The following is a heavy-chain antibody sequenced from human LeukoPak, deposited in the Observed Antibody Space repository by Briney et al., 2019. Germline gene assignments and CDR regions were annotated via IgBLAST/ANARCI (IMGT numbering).Heavy chain of an antibody. V-gene: IGHV3-21*01. CDR1: GFTFSSYT. J-gene: IGHJ4*02. D-gene: IGHD4-11*01. Sequence: GGSLRLSCAVSGFTFSSYTMNWVRQAPGKGLEWVSTISTSSSYKYYADSVKGRFTIFRDNAKNSLYLQMNSLRAEDTAVYYCARDLEDYNNYGEMAIWGQGTLVTVSS. CDR2: ISTSSSYK. CDR3: ARDLEDYNNYGEMAI.